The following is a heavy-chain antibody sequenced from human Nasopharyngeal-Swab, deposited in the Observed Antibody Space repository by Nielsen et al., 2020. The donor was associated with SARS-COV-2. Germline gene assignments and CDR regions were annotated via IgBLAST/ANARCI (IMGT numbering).Heavy chain of an antibody. CDR3: AKVSTATGTDWFDP. V-gene: IGHV3-23*01. J-gene: IGHJ5*02. CDR1: GFTFSSYA. Sequence: GGSLRLSCAASGFTFSSYAMSWVRQAPGKGLEWVSAISGSGGSTYYADSVQGRFTIPRDNSKNTLYLQMNSLRAEDTAVYYCAKVSTATGTDWFDPWGQGTLVTVSS. CDR2: ISGSGGST. D-gene: IGHD6-13*01.